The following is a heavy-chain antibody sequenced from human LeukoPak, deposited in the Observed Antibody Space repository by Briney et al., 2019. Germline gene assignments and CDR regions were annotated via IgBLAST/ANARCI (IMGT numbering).Heavy chain of an antibody. J-gene: IGHJ3*02. CDR3: ARVATVRGPFDI. Sequence: PGGSLRLSCAASGFTFSSYGMHWVRQAPGKGLEWVAVISYDGSNKYYADSVKGRFTISRDNSKNTLYLQMNSLRAEDTAVYYCARVATVRGPFDIWGQGTMVTVSS. D-gene: IGHD4-17*01. CDR1: GFTFSSYG. CDR2: ISYDGSNK. V-gene: IGHV3-30*03.